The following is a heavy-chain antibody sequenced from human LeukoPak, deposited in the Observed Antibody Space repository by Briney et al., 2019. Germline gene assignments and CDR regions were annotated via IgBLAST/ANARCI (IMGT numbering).Heavy chain of an antibody. D-gene: IGHD6-19*01. CDR1: GGTFSSYA. V-gene: IGHV1-69*13. Sequence: ASVKVSCKASGGTFSSYAISWVRQAPGQGLEWMGGIIPIFGTANYAQKFQGRVTITADEYTSTAYMELSSLRSEDTAVYYCARDVRHSSGWYDYWGQGTLVTVSS. J-gene: IGHJ4*02. CDR3: ARDVRHSSGWYDY. CDR2: IIPIFGTA.